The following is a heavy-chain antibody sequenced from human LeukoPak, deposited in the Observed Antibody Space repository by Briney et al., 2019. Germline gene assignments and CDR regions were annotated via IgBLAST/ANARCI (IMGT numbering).Heavy chain of an antibody. CDR3: AKDSYYYGSGSYYKGLDY. J-gene: IGHJ4*02. Sequence: GGSLRLSCAASGFTFSSYSMNWVRQAPGKGLEWVSAISGSGGSTYYADSVKGRFTISRDNSKNTLYLQMNSLRAEDTAVYYCAKDSYYYGSGSYYKGLDYWGQGTLVTVSS. D-gene: IGHD3-10*01. CDR1: GFTFSSYS. CDR2: ISGSGGST. V-gene: IGHV3-23*01.